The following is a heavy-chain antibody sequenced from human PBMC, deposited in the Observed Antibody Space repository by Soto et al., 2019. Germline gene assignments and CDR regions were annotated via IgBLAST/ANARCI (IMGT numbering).Heavy chain of an antibody. CDR3: ARDVDCSSTSGTAGYMDV. CDR2: IWYDGSNK. CDR1: GFTFSSYG. J-gene: IGHJ6*03. Sequence: QVQLVESGGGVVQPGRSLRLSCAASGFTFSSYGMHWVRQAPGKGLEWVAVIWYDGSNKYYADSVKGRFTISRDNSKNTLYVELNSLRAEDTAVYYCARDVDCSSTSGTAGYMDVWGQGTTVTVSS. D-gene: IGHD2-2*01. V-gene: IGHV3-33*01.